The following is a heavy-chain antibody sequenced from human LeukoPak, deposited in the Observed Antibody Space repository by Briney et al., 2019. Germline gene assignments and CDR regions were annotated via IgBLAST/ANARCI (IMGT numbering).Heavy chain of an antibody. CDR1: GYTFTSYD. CDR2: MSPNSDNR. D-gene: IGHD2-21*02. CDR3: AAIMVVTAGVAFNI. Sequence: ASVKVSCKASGYTFTSYDINWARQATGQGLEWMGWMSPNSDNRGYEQNFQGRVTMTMETSISTAYMELSSFGSEETAVYYCAAIMVVTAGVAFNIWGQGTMVTVSS. J-gene: IGHJ3*02. V-gene: IGHV1-8*01.